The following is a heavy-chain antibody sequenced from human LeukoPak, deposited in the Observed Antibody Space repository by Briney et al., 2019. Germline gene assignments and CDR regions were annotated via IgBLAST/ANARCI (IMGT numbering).Heavy chain of an antibody. CDR2: IIPIFGTG. J-gene: IGHJ6*03. CDR3: ARGSGQVAVGLYYYYYMDV. D-gene: IGHD2-15*01. Sequence: SVKVSCKASGGTCSSYAISWVRQAPGQGLEWMGGIIPIFGTGNYAQKFQGRVTITADESTSTAYMELSSLRSEDTAVYYCARGSGQVAVGLYYYYYMDVWGKGTTVTVYS. V-gene: IGHV1-69*13. CDR1: GGTCSSYA.